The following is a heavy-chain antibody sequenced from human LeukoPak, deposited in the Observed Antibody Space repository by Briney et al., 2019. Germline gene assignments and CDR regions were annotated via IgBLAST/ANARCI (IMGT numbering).Heavy chain of an antibody. CDR3: AKDQSGWLRHFDN. V-gene: IGHV3-33*06. CDR1: GFTFSSYG. D-gene: IGHD5-12*01. J-gene: IGHJ4*02. Sequence: GGSLRLSCAASGFTFSSYGMHWVRQAPGKGLEWVAVIWYDGSNKYYADSVKGRFTISRDNSKNTLYLQMNSLRAKDTAVYYCAKDQSGWLRHFDNWGRGTLVTVSS. CDR2: IWYDGSNK.